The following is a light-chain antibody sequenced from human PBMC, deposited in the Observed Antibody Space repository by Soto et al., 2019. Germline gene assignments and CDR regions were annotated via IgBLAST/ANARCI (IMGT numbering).Light chain of an antibody. Sequence: QPVLTQPPSASGTPGQRVTISCSGSSSNIGGNFVYWYQQFPGTAPKLLIYRNNQRPSGVPDRFSGSKSGTSASLAISGLPSEDEADYYCAAWDDSLSGWVFGGGTKLTVL. CDR2: RNN. CDR1: SSNIGGNF. CDR3: AAWDDSLSGWV. V-gene: IGLV1-47*01. J-gene: IGLJ3*02.